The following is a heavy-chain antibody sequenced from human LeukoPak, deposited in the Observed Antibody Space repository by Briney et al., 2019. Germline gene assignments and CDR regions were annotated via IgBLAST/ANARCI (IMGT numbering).Heavy chain of an antibody. D-gene: IGHD1-26*01. J-gene: IGHJ4*02. Sequence: GASVTVSFKVSGYTLTELSMHWVRQAPGKGLEWMGGFDPEDGETIYAQKFQGRVTMTEDTSTDTAYMELSSLRSEDTAVYYRATGSGSYYNGFDYWGQGTLVTVSS. CDR2: FDPEDGET. CDR1: GYTLTELS. CDR3: ATGSGSYYNGFDY. V-gene: IGHV1-24*01.